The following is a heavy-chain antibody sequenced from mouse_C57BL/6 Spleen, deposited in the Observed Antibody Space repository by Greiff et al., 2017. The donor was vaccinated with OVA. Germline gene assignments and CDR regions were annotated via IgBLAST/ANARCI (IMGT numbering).Heavy chain of an antibody. CDR1: GYAFSSSW. J-gene: IGHJ4*01. Sequence: VQLQQSGPELVKPGASVKISCKASGYAFSSSWMNWVKQRPGKGLEWIGRIYPGDGDTNYNGKFKGKATLTADKSSSTAYMQLSSLTSEDSAVYFCARAGVYYYGSSSYYYAMDYWGQGTSVTVSS. CDR2: IYPGDGDT. D-gene: IGHD1-1*01. CDR3: ARAGVYYYGSSSYYYAMDY. V-gene: IGHV1-82*01.